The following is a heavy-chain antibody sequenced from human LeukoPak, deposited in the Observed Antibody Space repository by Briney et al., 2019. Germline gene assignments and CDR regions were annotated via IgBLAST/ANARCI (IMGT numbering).Heavy chain of an antibody. V-gene: IGHV3-73*01. CDR3: AKDIGSYYDY. CDR1: GFTFSGSS. Sequence: PGGSLRLSCAASGFTFSGSSIHWVRQASGKGLEWVGLIRTKANTYATAYAASVTGRFTISRDDSKNTLYLEMNSLRAEDTAVYYCAKDIGSYYDYWGQGILVTVSS. CDR2: IRTKANTYAT. D-gene: IGHD3-10*01. J-gene: IGHJ4*02.